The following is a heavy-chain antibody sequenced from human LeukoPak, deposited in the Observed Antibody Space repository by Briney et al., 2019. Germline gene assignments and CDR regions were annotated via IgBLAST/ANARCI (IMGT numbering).Heavy chain of an antibody. CDR1: GGSMSSYD. CDR2: IYYSGST. CDR3: ARDFDSGWYDY. D-gene: IGHD6-19*01. Sequence: PSETLSLTCSVSGGSMSSYDWSWIRQAPGKGLEWIGYIYYSGSTVYNPSLKSRVTISLDKSKNQFSLRLRSVIAADTAVYYCARDFDSGWYDYWGQGTLVTVSS. J-gene: IGHJ4*02. V-gene: IGHV4-59*12.